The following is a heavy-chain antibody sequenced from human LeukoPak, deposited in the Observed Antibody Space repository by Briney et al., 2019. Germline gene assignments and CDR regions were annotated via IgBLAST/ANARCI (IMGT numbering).Heavy chain of an antibody. CDR2: IRYDGSNK. V-gene: IGHV3-30*02. J-gene: IGHJ3*02. D-gene: IGHD3-10*01. CDR1: GFTFSSYG. Sequence: GGSLRLSCAASGFTFSSYGMHWVRQAPGKGLEWVAFIRYDGSNKYYADSVKGRFTISRDNSKNTLYLQMNSLRAEDTAVYYCARDLRLLWFGELLHNDAFDIWGQGTMVTVSS. CDR3: ARDLRLLWFGELLHNDAFDI.